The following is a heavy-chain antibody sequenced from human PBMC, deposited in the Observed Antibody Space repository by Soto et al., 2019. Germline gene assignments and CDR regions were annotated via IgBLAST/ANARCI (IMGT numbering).Heavy chain of an antibody. CDR2: IYYSGTT. Sequence: QLLMQESGPGLVKPSETLSLSCTVSGASISSPTYYWGWIRQSPGKGLEWIGSIYYSGTTHYSPSPKCRVTLPIDTSKMHFSQSPPSVTAADTAIYYCVRQPNRPLAGDGWGQGTLVTVSS. CDR3: VRQPNRPLAGDG. D-gene: IGHD6-19*01. V-gene: IGHV4-39*01. CDR1: GASISSPTYY. J-gene: IGHJ4*02.